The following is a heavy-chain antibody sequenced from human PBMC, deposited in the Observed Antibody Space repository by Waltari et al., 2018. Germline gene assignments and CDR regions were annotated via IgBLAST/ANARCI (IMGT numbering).Heavy chain of an antibody. Sequence: QVQLVESGGGVVQPGGSLRLSCAASGFTFSSYGMHWVRQAPGKGLEWVAFIRYDGSNKYYADSVKGRFTISRDNSKNTLYLQMNSLRAEDTAVYYCAKDALGIAAAGTDYWGQGTLVTVSS. CDR3: AKDALGIAAAGTDY. CDR1: GFTFSSYG. CDR2: IRYDGSNK. D-gene: IGHD6-13*01. J-gene: IGHJ4*02. V-gene: IGHV3-30*02.